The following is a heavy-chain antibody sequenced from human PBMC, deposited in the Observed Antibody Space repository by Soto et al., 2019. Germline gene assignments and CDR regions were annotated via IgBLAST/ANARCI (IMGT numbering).Heavy chain of an antibody. Sequence: ASVTVYCTASGYTFTGYYMHWVRQENGQGLEWMGWINPNSGGTNYAQKFPGWVTMTRDTSISTAYMELSRLRSDDTAVYYCARGYSSSDKGAFDSWGQGTRVTVS. J-gene: IGHJ3*02. CDR1: GYTFTGYY. D-gene: IGHD6-13*01. V-gene: IGHV1-2*04. CDR2: INPNSGGT. CDR3: ARGYSSSDKGAFDS.